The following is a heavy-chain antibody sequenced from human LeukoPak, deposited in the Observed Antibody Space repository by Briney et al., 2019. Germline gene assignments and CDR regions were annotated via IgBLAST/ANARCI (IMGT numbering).Heavy chain of an antibody. D-gene: IGHD6-13*01. V-gene: IGHV3-23*01. CDR3: ARLRIAASYYFYYYGMDV. CDR2: ISGNAGST. J-gene: IGHJ6*02. CDR1: GFTLSSYA. Sequence: PGGSLRLSCAASGFTLSSYAMSWVRQAPGKGLEWVSLISGNAGSTYYADSVKGRFTISRDITKNTLYLQMTSLRAEDTAVYYCARLRIAASYYFYYYGMDVWGQGTTVTVSS.